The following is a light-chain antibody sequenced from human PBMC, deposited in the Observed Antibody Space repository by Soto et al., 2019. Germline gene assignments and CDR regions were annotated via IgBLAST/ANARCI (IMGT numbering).Light chain of an antibody. J-gene: IGLJ1*01. CDR1: SSDVGRYNL. V-gene: IGLV2-8*01. Sequence: SALTQPPSASGSPGQSVTISCTGTSSDVGRYNLVSWYQQHPGKAPKLLIHEVYKRPSGVPDRFSGSKSGNTASLTVSGLQGEDEADYYCSSFAGSNILFGTGTKVTVL. CDR3: SSFAGSNIL. CDR2: EVY.